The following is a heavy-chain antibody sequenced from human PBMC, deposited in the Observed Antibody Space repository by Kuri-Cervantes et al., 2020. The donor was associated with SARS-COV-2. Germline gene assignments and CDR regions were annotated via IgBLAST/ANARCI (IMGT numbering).Heavy chain of an antibody. J-gene: IGHJ5*02. CDR2: ISYDGSNK. D-gene: IGHD3-3*01. V-gene: IGHV3-30*01. CDR1: GFTFSSYA. CDR3: ASLQSSSDFWSGYPWVRGWFDP. Sequence: LSLTCAASGFTFSSYAMHWVRQAPGKGLEWVAVISYDGSNKYYADSVKGRFTISRDNSKNTLYLQMNSLRAEDTAVYYCASLQSSSDFWSGYPWVRGWFDPWGQGTLVTVSS.